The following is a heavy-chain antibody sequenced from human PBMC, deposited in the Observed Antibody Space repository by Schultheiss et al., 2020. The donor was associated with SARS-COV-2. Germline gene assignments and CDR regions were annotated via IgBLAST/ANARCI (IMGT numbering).Heavy chain of an antibody. J-gene: IGHJ6*02. Sequence: GGSLRLSCAASGFTFSSYAMSWVRQAPGKGLEWVSYISSSSSYIYYADSVKGRFTISRDNSKNTLYLQMNSLRAEDTAVYYCARDRETATVGYYYGMDVWGQGTTVTVSS. CDR3: ARDRETATVGYYYGMDV. V-gene: IGHV3-21*05. CDR1: GFTFSSYA. D-gene: IGHD2-21*02. CDR2: ISSSSSYI.